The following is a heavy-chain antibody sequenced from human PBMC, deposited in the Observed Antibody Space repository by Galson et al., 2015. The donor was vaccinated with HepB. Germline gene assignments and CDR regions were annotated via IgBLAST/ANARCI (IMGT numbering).Heavy chain of an antibody. V-gene: IGHV3-23*01. D-gene: IGHD4-23*01. CDR3: AKDLIPHHDGNSKEGYFDY. CDR1: GFTFSSYA. CDR2: ITSSGAST. Sequence: SLRLSCAASGFTFSSYAMTWVRQAPGKGLEWVSAITSSGASTYYADSVKGRFTISRDNSKSTLYLQMSSLRAEDAAVYYCAKDLIPHHDGNSKEGYFDYWGQGTLVTVSS. J-gene: IGHJ4*02.